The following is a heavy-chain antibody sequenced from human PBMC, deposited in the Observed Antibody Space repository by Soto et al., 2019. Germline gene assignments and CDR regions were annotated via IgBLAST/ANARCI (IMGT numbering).Heavy chain of an antibody. CDR2: ISYDGSNK. CDR1: GFTFSSYA. J-gene: IGHJ4*02. V-gene: IGHV3-30-3*01. CDR3: ARGPSRVVTATPAY. Sequence: QGQLVESGGGVVQPGRSLRLSCAASGFTFSSYAMHWVRQAPGKGLEWVAVISYDGSNKYYADSVKGRFTISRDNSKNTLYLQMNSLRAEDTAVYYCARGPSRVVTATPAYWGQGTLVTVSS. D-gene: IGHD2-21*02.